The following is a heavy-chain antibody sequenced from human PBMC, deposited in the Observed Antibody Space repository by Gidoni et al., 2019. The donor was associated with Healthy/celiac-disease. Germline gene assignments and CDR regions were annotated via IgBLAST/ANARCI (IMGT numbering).Heavy chain of an antibody. D-gene: IGHD2-21*01. CDR1: GYSISSGYD. CDR3: ARVYCVGDCYPPDY. CDR2: IYHGVRT. J-gene: IGHJ4*02. V-gene: IGHV4-38-2*01. Sequence: VQLQVSGPGLVTPSETLAITCAVTGYSISSGYDGGGFRHPPGTGLAWIGSIYHGVRTYYNPSLKSRVTISVDTSKNQYSLKLSSVTAADTAVDYCARVYCVGDCYPPDYWGQGTLVTVSS.